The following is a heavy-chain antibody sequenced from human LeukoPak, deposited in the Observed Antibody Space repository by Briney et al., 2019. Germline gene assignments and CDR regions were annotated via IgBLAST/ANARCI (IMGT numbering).Heavy chain of an antibody. J-gene: IGHJ4*02. CDR3: AKDFRRPAIVVVPAAMEGGFDY. CDR1: GFTFSSYA. D-gene: IGHD2-2*01. CDR2: ISGSGGST. V-gene: IGHV3-23*01. Sequence: QPGGSLRLSCAASGFTFSSYAMSWVRQAPGKGLEWVPAISGSGGSTYYADSVKGRFTISRDNSKNTLYLQMNSLRAEDTAVYYCAKDFRRPAIVVVPAAMEGGFDYWGQGTLVTVSS.